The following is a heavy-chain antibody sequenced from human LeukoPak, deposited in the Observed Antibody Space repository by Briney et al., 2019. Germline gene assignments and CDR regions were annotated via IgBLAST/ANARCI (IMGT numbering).Heavy chain of an antibody. CDR2: ISGSGGST. CDR3: AKDPEDLLLGVGESK. V-gene: IGHV3-23*01. D-gene: IGHD3-10*01. J-gene: IGHJ4*02. CDR1: GFTFSSYA. Sequence: GGSLRLSCAASGFTFSSYAMSWVRQAPGKGLEWVSAISGSGGSTYYADYVKGRFTICRDKSKTTLYMQMNSVRAEDTAVYYCAKDPEDLLLGVGESKWGQGTLVTVSS.